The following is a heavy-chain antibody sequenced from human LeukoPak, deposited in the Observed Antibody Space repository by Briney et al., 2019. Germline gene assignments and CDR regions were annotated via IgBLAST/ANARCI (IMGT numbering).Heavy chain of an antibody. CDR3: AKDIGYSRNWQFDC. J-gene: IGHJ4*02. CDR1: GFTFSSYA. V-gene: IGHV3-23*01. Sequence: QPGGSLRLSCEVSGFTFSSYAMTWVRQAPGKGLEWVSGISGSGGATYYTDSVKGRFTISRDNSKNTLYLQMNSLRAEDTAVYYCAKDIGYSRNWQFDCWGQGTLVTVSS. CDR2: ISGSGGAT. D-gene: IGHD6-13*01.